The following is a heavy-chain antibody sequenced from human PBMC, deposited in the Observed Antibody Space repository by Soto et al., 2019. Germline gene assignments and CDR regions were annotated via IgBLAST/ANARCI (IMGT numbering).Heavy chain of an antibody. J-gene: IGHJ4*02. V-gene: IGHV3-7*03. Sequence: EVQLVESGGGLVQPGGSLRLSCAVSGFSFGTYGMSWVRQAPGKGLEWLASIKQDGSERYYLDSVKGRFTISRDNAKDSLSLQMNSLRGEDTAFYYCARDVGPITIFGEALSGYFDFWGQGTLVTVSS. CDR2: IKQDGSER. CDR1: GFSFGTYG. CDR3: ARDVGPITIFGEALSGYFDF. D-gene: IGHD3-3*01.